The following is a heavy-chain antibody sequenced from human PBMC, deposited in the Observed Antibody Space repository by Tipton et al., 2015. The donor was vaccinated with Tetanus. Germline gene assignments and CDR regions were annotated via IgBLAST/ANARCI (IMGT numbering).Heavy chain of an antibody. CDR2: IYTSGST. J-gene: IGHJ3*02. CDR1: GGSISSYY. Sequence: TLSLTCTVSGGSISSYYWSWIRQPAGKGLEWIGRIYTSGSTNYNPSLKSRVTMSVDTSKNQFSLRLNSVTSADTAVYFCARYGRLPKTDPFDTWGQGTMVTVSS. D-gene: IGHD1-26*01. CDR3: ARYGRLPKTDPFDT. V-gene: IGHV4-4*07.